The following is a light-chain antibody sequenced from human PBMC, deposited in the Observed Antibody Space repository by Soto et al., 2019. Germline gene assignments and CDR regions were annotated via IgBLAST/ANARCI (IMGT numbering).Light chain of an antibody. J-gene: IGKJ1*01. Sequence: EIVMTQSPATLSVSPGEGATLSCRASQTVSSNLAWYQQVPGQAPRLLIYGASTRATGVPARFSGSGSGTEFTLTISRLQSEDFALYYCQQYNNWPRTFGQGTKVEVK. V-gene: IGKV3-15*01. CDR2: GAS. CDR3: QQYNNWPRT. CDR1: QTVSSN.